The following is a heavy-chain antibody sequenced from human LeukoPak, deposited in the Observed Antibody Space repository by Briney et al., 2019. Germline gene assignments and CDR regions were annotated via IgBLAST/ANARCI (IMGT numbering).Heavy chain of an antibody. V-gene: IGHV1-18*01. J-gene: IGHJ4*02. CDR2: ISAYNGNT. CDR3: ARATDVWFGELLLDY. CDR1: GGTFSSYA. Sequence: ASVKVSCKASGGTFSSYAISWVRQAPGQGLEWMGWISAYNGNTNYAQKLQGRVTMTTDTSTSTAYMELRSLRSDDTAVYYCARATDVWFGELLLDYWGQGTLVTVSS. D-gene: IGHD3-10*01.